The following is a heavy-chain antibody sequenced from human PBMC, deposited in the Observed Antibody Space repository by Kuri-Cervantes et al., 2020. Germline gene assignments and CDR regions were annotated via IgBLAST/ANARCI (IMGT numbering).Heavy chain of an antibody. CDR1: GFTFSSYA. CDR2: IKQDGSEK. CDR3: ARVLLKIPDYGGNWGWFDP. Sequence: GESLKISCAASGFTFSSYAMSWVRQAPGKGLEWVANIKQDGSEKYYVDSVKGRFTISRDNAKNSLYLQMNSLRAEDTAVYYCARVLLKIPDYGGNWGWFDPWGQGTLVTVSS. J-gene: IGHJ5*02. V-gene: IGHV3-7*01. D-gene: IGHD4-23*01.